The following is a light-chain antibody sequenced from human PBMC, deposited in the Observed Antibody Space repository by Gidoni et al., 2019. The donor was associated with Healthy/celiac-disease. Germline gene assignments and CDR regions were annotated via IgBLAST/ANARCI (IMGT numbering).Light chain of an antibody. CDR2: DVS. J-gene: IGLJ2*01. CDR3: SSYTSSSTRHVV. V-gene: IGLV2-14*03. Sequence: QSALTQPASVSGSPGQSITISCTGTSSDVGGYNYVSWYQQQPGKAPKLMIYDVSNRPSGVSNRFSGSKSGNTASLTISGLQAEDEADYYCSSYTSSSTRHVVFGGGTKLTVL. CDR1: SSDVGGYNY.